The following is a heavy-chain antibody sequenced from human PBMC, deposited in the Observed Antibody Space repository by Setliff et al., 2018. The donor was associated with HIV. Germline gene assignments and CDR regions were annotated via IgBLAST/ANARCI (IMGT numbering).Heavy chain of an antibody. CDR1: GGSFTDYY. CDR2: INHSGST. V-gene: IGHV4-34*01. J-gene: IGHJ3*02. D-gene: IGHD3-16*01. Sequence: SETLSLTCAVFGGSFTDYYWIWIRQPPGKGLEWIGEINHSGSTHYNPSLKSRFIISVDTSRNHFSLKLISVTAADTAVYYCAREITYDYVWGSFRQGAFDIWGQGTLVTVSS. CDR3: AREITYDYVWGSFRQGAFDI.